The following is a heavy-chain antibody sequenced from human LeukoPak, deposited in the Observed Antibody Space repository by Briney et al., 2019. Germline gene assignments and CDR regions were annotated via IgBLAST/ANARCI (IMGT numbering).Heavy chain of an antibody. CDR1: GGSISSYY. J-gene: IGHJ6*02. CDR2: NYYSGST. V-gene: IGHV4-59*08. CDR3: ARQALYGEGGVIRTYYYYGMDV. Sequence: PSETLSLTCTVSGGSISSYYWSWIRQPPGKGLEWMGYNYYSGSTNYNPSLKSRVTISVDTSKNRFSLKLSSVTAADTAVYYCARQALYGEGGVIRTYYYYGMDVWGQGTTVTVSS. D-gene: IGHD3-10*01.